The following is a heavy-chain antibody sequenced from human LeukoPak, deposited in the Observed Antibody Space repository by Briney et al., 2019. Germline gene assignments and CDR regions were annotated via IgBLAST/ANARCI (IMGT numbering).Heavy chain of an antibody. D-gene: IGHD3-10*01. Sequence: PGGSLRLSCAASAFTFSSYSMNWVRQAPGKGLEWVSYISSSSSTINYADSVKGRFTISRANTKNSTYLQMYSLRTEDTAVYYCARDSGYWGQGTLVTVSS. CDR3: ARDSGY. J-gene: IGHJ4*02. CDR1: AFTFSSYS. CDR2: ISSSSSTI. V-gene: IGHV3-48*01.